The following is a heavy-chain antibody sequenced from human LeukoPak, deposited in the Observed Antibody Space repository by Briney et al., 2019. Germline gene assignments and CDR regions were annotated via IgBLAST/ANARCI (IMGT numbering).Heavy chain of an antibody. V-gene: IGHV1-69*13. J-gene: IGHJ5*02. Sequence: ASVTVSCKASGGTFSSYAISWVRQAPGQGLEWMGGIIPIFGTANYAQKFQGRVTITADESTSTAYMELSSLRSEDTAVYYCARVRAPDEEEWFDPWGQGTLVTVFS. D-gene: IGHD2-21*01. CDR1: GGTFSSYA. CDR2: IIPIFGTA. CDR3: ARVRAPDEEEWFDP.